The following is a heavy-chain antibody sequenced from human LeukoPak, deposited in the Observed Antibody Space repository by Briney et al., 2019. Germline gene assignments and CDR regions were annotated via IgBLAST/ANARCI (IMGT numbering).Heavy chain of an antibody. CDR2: ISWNSDSI. CDR3: AKVAAAGNWYFDL. J-gene: IGHJ2*01. V-gene: IGHV3-9*03. D-gene: IGHD6-13*01. Sequence: GRSLRLSCAASGFTFDDFAMHWVRQAPGKGPEWVSGISWNSDSIDYADSVKGRFTISRDNAKNSLYLQMNSLRPEDMALYYCAKVAAAGNWYFDLWGRGTLVTVSS. CDR1: GFTFDDFA.